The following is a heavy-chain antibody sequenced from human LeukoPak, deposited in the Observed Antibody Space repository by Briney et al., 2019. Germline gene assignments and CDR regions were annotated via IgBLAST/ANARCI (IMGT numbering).Heavy chain of an antibody. V-gene: IGHV4-34*01. CDR3: ARDPVGYCSSTSCRDYYYGMDV. Sequence: SETLSLTCAVYGGSFSGYYWSWIRQPPGKGLEWIGEINHSGSTNYNPSLKSRVTISVDTSKDQFSLKLSSVTAADTAVYYCARDPVGYCSSTSCRDYYYGMDVWGQGTTVTVSS. CDR2: INHSGST. CDR1: GGSFSGYY. D-gene: IGHD2-2*01. J-gene: IGHJ6*02.